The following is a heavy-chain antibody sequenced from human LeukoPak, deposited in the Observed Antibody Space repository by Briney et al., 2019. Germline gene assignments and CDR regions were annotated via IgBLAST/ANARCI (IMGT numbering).Heavy chain of an antibody. CDR2: IYYSGST. J-gene: IGHJ5*02. CDR3: ARLGSSSWPGWFDP. CDR1: GGSISSSSYY. Sequence: PSETLSLTCIVSGGSISSSSYYWGWIRQPPGKGLEWIGSIYYSGSTYYNPSLKSRVTISVDTSKNQFSLKLSSVTAADTAVYYCARLGSSSWPGWFDPWGQGTLVTVSS. D-gene: IGHD6-13*01. V-gene: IGHV4-39*01.